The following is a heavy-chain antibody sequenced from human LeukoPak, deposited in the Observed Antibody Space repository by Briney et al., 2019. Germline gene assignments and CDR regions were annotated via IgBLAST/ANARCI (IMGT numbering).Heavy chain of an antibody. J-gene: IGHJ4*02. Sequence: ASVKVSCKASGYTFTSYAMNWVRQAPGQGLEWMGWINTNTGNPTYAQGFTGRFVFSLDTSVSTAYLQISSLKAEDTAVYYCARTDYGSGSYYIFYWGQGTLVTVSS. CDR3: ARTDYGSGSYYIFY. CDR1: GYTFTSYA. V-gene: IGHV7-4-1*02. D-gene: IGHD3-10*01. CDR2: INTNTGNP.